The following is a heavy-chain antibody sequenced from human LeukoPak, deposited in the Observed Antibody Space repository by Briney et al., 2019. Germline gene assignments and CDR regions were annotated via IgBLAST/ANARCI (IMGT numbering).Heavy chain of an antibody. CDR3: AKEAAWANYRCYFDS. J-gene: IGHJ4*02. CDR2: ISTSSIYI. CDR1: GFILSSYS. D-gene: IGHD3-16*02. V-gene: IGHV3-21*04. Sequence: GGSLRLSCAVSGFILSSYSMNWVRQAPGKGLEWVSSISTSSIYIYYADSVKGRFTISRDNAKNLLYLQMNSLRAEDTALYYCAKEAAWANYRCYFDSWGQGTLVTVSS.